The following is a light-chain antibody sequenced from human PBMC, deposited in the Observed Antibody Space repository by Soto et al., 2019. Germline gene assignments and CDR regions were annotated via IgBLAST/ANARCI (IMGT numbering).Light chain of an antibody. CDR1: QSVSNN. Sequence: ILMTQSPATLSVSPGERATLSCRASQSVSNNLAWYQQKPGKAPRLLIYDASTRATGIPARFSGSGSGTEFTLTISSLQSEDFAVYYCQQYNNWPPWTFGEGTKVEIK. J-gene: IGKJ1*01. CDR3: QQYNNWPPWT. V-gene: IGKV3-15*01. CDR2: DAS.